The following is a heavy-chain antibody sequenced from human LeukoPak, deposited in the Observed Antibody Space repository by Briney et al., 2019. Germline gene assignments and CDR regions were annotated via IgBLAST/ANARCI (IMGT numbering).Heavy chain of an antibody. CDR2: IYPGDSDT. D-gene: IGHD3-22*01. J-gene: IGHJ4*02. Sequence: GESLKISCKASGYSFTSYWIGWVRQMPGEGLEWMGIIYPGDSDTRYSPSFQGQVTISADRSISTAYLQWSSLKASDTAMYYCASPKDKYYYDSSGYYSFDYWGQGTLVTVSS. V-gene: IGHV5-51*01. CDR3: ASPKDKYYYDSSGYYSFDY. CDR1: GYSFTSYW.